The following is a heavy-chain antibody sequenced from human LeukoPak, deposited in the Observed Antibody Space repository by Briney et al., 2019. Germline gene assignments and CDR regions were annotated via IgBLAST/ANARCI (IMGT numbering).Heavy chain of an antibody. V-gene: IGHV4-39*07. D-gene: IGHD1-26*01. Sequence: PSETLSLTCTVSGGSISSSSYYWGWIRQPSGKGLEWIGSIYYSGSTYYNTSLKSRVTISVGTSKNQFSLKLSSVTAADTAVYYCARDHGRAGATEGWFDPWGQGTLVTVSS. CDR1: GGSISSSSYY. J-gene: IGHJ5*02. CDR2: IYYSGST. CDR3: ARDHGRAGATEGWFDP.